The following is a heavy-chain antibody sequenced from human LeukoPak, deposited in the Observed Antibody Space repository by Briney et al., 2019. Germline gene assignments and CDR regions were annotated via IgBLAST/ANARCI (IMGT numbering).Heavy chain of an antibody. V-gene: IGHV3-48*01. CDR3: ARDRYRSSSSH. D-gene: IGHD5-18*01. CDR1: GFTFSSYG. Sequence: GGSLRLSCAASGFTFSSYGMTWVRQAPGKGLEWVSYISSSSSTIYYADSVKGRFTISRDNAKNSLYLQMNSLRAEDTAVYYCARDRYRSSSSHWGQGTLVTVSS. CDR2: ISSSSSTI. J-gene: IGHJ4*02.